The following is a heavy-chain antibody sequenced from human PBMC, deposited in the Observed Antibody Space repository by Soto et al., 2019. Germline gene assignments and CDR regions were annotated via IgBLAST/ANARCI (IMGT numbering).Heavy chain of an antibody. CDR2: ISPYNTNT. V-gene: IGHV1-18*01. J-gene: IGHJ6*02. Sequence: ASVKVSCKTSGYTFISYGISWVRQAPGQGLEWLGRISPYNTNTNFAQKFQGRVTLTTDTSTNTAYMEMRGLASDDTAVYYCARDLMMRFQWCSVRAPQLSYYGMEVWGQGTTVTVSS. D-gene: IGHD2-15*01. CDR3: ARDLMMRFQWCSVRAPQLSYYGMEV. CDR1: GYTFISYG.